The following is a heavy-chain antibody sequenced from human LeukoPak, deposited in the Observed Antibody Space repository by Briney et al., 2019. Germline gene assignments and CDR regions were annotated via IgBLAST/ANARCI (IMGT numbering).Heavy chain of an antibody. D-gene: IGHD1-7*01. V-gene: IGHV1-69*13. CDR3: ARDGSPELRFGY. J-gene: IGHJ4*02. CDR2: IIPIFGTA. Sequence: SVKVSCKASGGTFSSYAISWERQAPGQGLEWMGGIIPIFGTANYAQKFQGRVTITADESTSTAYMELSSLRSEDTAVYYCARDGSPELRFGYWGQGTLVTVSS. CDR1: GGTFSSYA.